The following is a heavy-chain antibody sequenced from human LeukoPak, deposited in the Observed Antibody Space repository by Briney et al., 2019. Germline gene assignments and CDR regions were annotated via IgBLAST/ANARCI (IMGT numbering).Heavy chain of an antibody. J-gene: IGHJ6*02. V-gene: IGHV3-30-3*01. CDR1: GFTFSSYA. CDR2: ISYDGSNK. CDR3: AKDSPSQQLEVYGMDV. D-gene: IGHD6-13*01. Sequence: GRSLRLSCAASGFTFSSYAMHWVRQAPGKGLEWVAVISYDGSNKYYAGSVKGRFTISRDNSKNTLYLQMNSLRAEDTAVYYCAKDSPSQQLEVYGMDVWGQGTTVTVSS.